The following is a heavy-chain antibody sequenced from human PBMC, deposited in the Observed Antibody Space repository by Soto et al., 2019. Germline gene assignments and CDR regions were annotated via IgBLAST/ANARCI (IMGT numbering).Heavy chain of an antibody. CDR3: ARFTCSSTCCVEGEPYCGMDV. Sequence: PWETLSLTCAVSGGSISSYYWSWIRQPAGKGLEWIGRIYTSGSTNYNPSLKSRVTMSVDTYKNQFSLKLSSVTAADTAVYYCARFTCSSTCCVEGEPYCGMDVWGQGTMVTVSS. D-gene: IGHD2-2*01. CDR2: IYTSGST. CDR1: GGSISSYY. J-gene: IGHJ6*02. V-gene: IGHV4-4*07.